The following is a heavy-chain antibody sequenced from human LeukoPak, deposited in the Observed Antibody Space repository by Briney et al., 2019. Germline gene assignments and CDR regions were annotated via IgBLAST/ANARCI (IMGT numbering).Heavy chain of an antibody. J-gene: IGHJ3*02. V-gene: IGHV4-59*08. CDR2: IYYSGST. CDR1: GGSISSYY. D-gene: IGHD1-14*01. Sequence: PSETLSLTCTVSGGSISSYYWSWIRQPPGEGLEWIGDIYYSGSTNYNPPLKSRVTISVDTSTNQFSLTLSSVTAADTAVYYCARHLIDHPDAFDIWGQGTMVTVSS. CDR3: ARHLIDHPDAFDI.